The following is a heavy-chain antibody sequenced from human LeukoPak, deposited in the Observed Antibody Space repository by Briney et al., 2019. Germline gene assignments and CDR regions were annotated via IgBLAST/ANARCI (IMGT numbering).Heavy chain of an antibody. D-gene: IGHD5-24*01. CDR1: GFMFSSNW. CDR3: AKEGRSLQTC. J-gene: IGHJ4*02. CDR2: IKEDGTET. V-gene: IGHV3-7*03. Sequence: GGSLRLSCAASGFMFSSNWMSWVRLAPGKGLEWVANIKEDGTETYYVDSVKGRFTISRDNAKNSLYLQMNSLRVEDTAVYYCAKEGRSLQTCWGQGTLVTVSS.